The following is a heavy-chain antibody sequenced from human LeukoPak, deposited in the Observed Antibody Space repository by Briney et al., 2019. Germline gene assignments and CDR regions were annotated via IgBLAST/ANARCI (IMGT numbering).Heavy chain of an antibody. V-gene: IGHV3-21*01. CDR3: ARAMPGFDY. CDR2: ISPSSTYT. CDR1: GFTFNSHS. Sequence: PGGSLRLSCEASGFTFNSHSANWVRQAPGKGLEWVSSISPSSTYTYYADSVKGRFTISRDNAKNSLYLQMNSLRAEDTAVYYCARAMPGFDYWGQGTLVTVSS. J-gene: IGHJ4*02. D-gene: IGHD2-2*01.